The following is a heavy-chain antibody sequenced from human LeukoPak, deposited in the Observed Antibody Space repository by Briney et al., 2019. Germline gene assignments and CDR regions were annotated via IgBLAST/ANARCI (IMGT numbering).Heavy chain of an antibody. J-gene: IGHJ3*02. Sequence: ASVKVSCKTSRGTFRSSTINWVRQAPGQGLEWMGWINPNSGGTNFAQKFQGRVTLTRDTSISTAYMDLSRLTSDDTAVYYCARRQQLLGSDAFDIWGQGTMVTVSS. CDR1: RGTFRSST. CDR2: INPNSGGT. V-gene: IGHV1-2*02. CDR3: ARRQQLLGSDAFDI. D-gene: IGHD6-13*01.